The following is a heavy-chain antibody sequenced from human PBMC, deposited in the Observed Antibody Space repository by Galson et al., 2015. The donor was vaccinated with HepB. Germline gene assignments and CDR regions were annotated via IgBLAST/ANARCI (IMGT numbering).Heavy chain of an antibody. CDR1: GYTFTSYA. Sequence: SVKVSCKASGYTFTSYAMHWVRQAPGQRLEWMGWINAGNGNTKYSQKFQGRVTITRDTSASTAYMELSSLRSEDTAVYYCARDRQWLPRGYFQHWGQGTLVTVSS. J-gene: IGHJ1*01. CDR3: ARDRQWLPRGYFQH. D-gene: IGHD6-19*01. V-gene: IGHV1-3*01. CDR2: INAGNGNT.